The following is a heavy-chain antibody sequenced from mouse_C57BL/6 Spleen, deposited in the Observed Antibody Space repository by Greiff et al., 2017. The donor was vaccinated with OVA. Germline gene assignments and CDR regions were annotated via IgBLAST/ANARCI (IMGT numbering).Heavy chain of an antibody. CDR2: ISNLAYSI. D-gene: IGHD4-1*01. J-gene: IGHJ2*01. V-gene: IGHV5-15*01. CDR1: GFTFSDYG. Sequence: EVHLVESGGGLVQPGGSLKLSCAASGFTFSDYGMAWVRQAPRKGPEWVAFISNLAYSIYYADTVTGRFTISRDNAKNTLFLQMTSLRSEDTAMYYCARWKLGWVDDWGQGTTLTVSS. CDR3: ARWKLGWVDD.